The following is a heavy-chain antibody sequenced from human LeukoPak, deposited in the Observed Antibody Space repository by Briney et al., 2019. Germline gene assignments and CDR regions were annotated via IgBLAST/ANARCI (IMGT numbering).Heavy chain of an antibody. CDR1: GFTFSSYA. D-gene: IGHD6-13*01. CDR3: GKDIAIQPLLNLFDP. V-gene: IGHV3-23*01. CDR2: ISGSGGST. Sequence: SGGSLRLSCAASGFTFSSYAMSWVRQAPGKGLEWVSAISGSGGSTYYADSVKGRFTISRDNSKNTLYLQMNSLRAEDTAVYNCGKDIAIQPLLNLFDPWRQGTLVTVSS. J-gene: IGHJ5*02.